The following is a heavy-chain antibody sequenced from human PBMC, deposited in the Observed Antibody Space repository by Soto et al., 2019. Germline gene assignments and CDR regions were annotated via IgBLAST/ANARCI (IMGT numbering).Heavy chain of an antibody. CDR2: IKNDGSSK. CDR3: ARAYYDFWSGTPAPYFDY. CDR1: GFTFSNFW. D-gene: IGHD3-3*01. Sequence: PGGSLRLSCEASGFTFSNFWMSWVRQTPGKGLEWVASIKNDGSSKSYADSVKGRFTISRENAKNTLYLQMNSLRAEDTAVYYCARAYYDFWSGTPAPYFDYWGQGTLATVSS. J-gene: IGHJ4*02. V-gene: IGHV3-74*01.